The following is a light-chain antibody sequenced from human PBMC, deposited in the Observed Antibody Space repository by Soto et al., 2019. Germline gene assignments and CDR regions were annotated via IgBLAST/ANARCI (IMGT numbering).Light chain of an antibody. CDR3: CSYADSRTYV. J-gene: IGLJ1*01. CDR1: SSDVGGYNY. CDR2: EVS. V-gene: IGLV2-14*01. Sequence: QSVLTQPASVSGSPGQSITISCTGTSSDVGGYNYVSWYQQHPGKAPKLMIYEVSNRPSGVSNRFSGSKSGNTASLTISGLQAEDEADYYCCSYADSRTYVFGTGTKVTVL.